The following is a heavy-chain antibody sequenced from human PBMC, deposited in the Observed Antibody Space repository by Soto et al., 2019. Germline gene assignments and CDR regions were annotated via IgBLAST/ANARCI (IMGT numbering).Heavy chain of an antibody. J-gene: IGHJ4*02. CDR2: IKFDGTDA. CDR1: GISFSTHW. V-gene: IGHV3-74*01. CDR3: TRGGPYYCVPFDY. D-gene: IGHD3-10*02. Sequence: EVQLVESGGASVLPGGSLGVSCAASGISFSTHWMHWVRQGPGKGLEWVARIKFDGTDATYADSVKGRFTTSRDNAKSTLYLQMNSLTTEDTGLYYCTRGGPYYCVPFDYWGQGTLVTVSS.